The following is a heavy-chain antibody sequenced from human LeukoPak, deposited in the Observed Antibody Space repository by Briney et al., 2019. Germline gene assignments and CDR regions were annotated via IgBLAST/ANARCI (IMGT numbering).Heavy chain of an antibody. CDR2: IGGNGDTT. CDR1: GFTFSSYA. CDR3: AKDLRDTLSSRGPFEY. D-gene: IGHD3-9*01. J-gene: IGHJ4*02. Sequence: PGGSLRLSCAASGFTFSSYAMSWVRQAPGKGLEWVSAIGGNGDTTYYADSVKGRFTGSRDNSKNTLYLQLNSLRAEDTAVYYCAKDLRDTLSSRGPFEYWGQGTLVTVSS. V-gene: IGHV3-23*01.